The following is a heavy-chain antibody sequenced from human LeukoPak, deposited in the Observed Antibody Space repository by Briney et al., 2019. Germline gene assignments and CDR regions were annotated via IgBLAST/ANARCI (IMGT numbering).Heavy chain of an antibody. CDR3: VRERLAMVRGVLPKEAWGWFDP. CDR1: GGSISSYY. V-gene: IGHV4-59*01. J-gene: IGHJ5*02. Sequence: SETLSLTCTVSGGSISSYYWSWIRQPPGKGLEWIGYIYYSGSTNYNPSLKSRVTISVDTSKNQFSLKLRSVTAADTAVYYCVRERLAMVRGVLPKEAWGWFDPWGQGTRVTVSS. CDR2: IYYSGST. D-gene: IGHD3-10*01.